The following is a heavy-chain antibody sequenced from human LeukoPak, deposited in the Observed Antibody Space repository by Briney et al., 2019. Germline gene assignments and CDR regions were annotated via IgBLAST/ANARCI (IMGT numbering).Heavy chain of an antibody. Sequence: SETLSLTCAVSGGSISSYYWSRIRQPPGKGLEWIGYIYTSETTHYNPSLKSRVTISLDTSKNQLSLKVNFVTAADTAVYYCARHSSFLQIDEWGQGTLVIVSS. CDR3: ARHSSFLQIDE. CDR1: GGSISSYY. V-gene: IGHV4-4*09. CDR2: IYTSETT. J-gene: IGHJ4*02. D-gene: IGHD2/OR15-2a*01.